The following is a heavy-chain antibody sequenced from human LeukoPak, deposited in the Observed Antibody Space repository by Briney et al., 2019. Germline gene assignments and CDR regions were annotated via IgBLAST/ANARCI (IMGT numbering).Heavy chain of an antibody. CDR2: ISGIGGST. CDR1: GFTFSSYA. J-gene: IGHJ4*02. D-gene: IGHD6-19*01. V-gene: IGHV3-23*01. Sequence: GRSRRLSCVASGFTFSSYAMSWVRQAPGKWLEWVSGISGIGGSTYYADSVKGRLTISRDNSKNTLFLQMNSLRAEHTAVYYCAKETYSSGWYPYFVYWGQGTLVTVSS. CDR3: AKETYSSGWYPYFVY.